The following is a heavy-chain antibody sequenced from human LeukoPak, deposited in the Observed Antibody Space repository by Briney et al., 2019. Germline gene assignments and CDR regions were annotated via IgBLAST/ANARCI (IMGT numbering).Heavy chain of an antibody. D-gene: IGHD3-10*01. Sequence: PSETLSLTCTVSGGSISSGSYYWSWIRQPAGKGLEWIGRIYTSGSTNYNPSLKSRVTISVDTSKNQFSLKLSSVTAADTAVYYCARVSSQNYGSGSYLFDYWGQGTLVTVSS. CDR2: IYTSGST. J-gene: IGHJ4*02. CDR3: ARVSSQNYGSGSYLFDY. CDR1: GGSISSGSYY. V-gene: IGHV4-61*02.